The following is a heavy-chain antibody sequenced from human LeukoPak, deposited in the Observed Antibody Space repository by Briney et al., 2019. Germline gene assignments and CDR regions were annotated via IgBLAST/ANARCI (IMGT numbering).Heavy chain of an antibody. CDR1: GVSMSRFY. D-gene: IGHD3-22*01. J-gene: IGHJ4*02. V-gene: IGHV4-59*01. CDR2: VYSSGST. CDR3: ARDFDSSGRIDY. Sequence: SETLSLTCNVSGVSMSRFYWSWIRQPPGKGLEWLGYVYSSGSTSYNPSLENRVSMSIDTSKNQFSLKLTSVTAADTAVFYCARDFDSSGRIDYWGQGMLVTVSS.